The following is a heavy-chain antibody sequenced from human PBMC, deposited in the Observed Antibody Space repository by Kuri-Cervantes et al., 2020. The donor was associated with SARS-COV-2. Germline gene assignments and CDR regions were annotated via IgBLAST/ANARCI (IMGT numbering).Heavy chain of an antibody. V-gene: IGHV3-7*05. Sequence: GGSLRLSCAASGFSVGTNYMTWVRQAPGKGLEWVANIDQNGNKNYYVDSVRGRFTISGDDAKNSLYLQMNSLRVEDTAVHYCARDTSPLGYCSSTNCYYDALDIWGQGTTVTVSS. CDR1: GFSVGTNY. J-gene: IGHJ3*02. D-gene: IGHD2-2*01. CDR2: IDQNGNKN. CDR3: ARDTSPLGYCSSTNCYYDALDI.